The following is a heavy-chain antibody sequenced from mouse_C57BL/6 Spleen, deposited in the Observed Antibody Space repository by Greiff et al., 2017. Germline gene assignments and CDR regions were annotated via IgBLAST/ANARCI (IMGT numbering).Heavy chain of an antibody. CDR1: GFTFSNYW. D-gene: IGHD1-1*01. J-gene: IGHJ4*01. CDR2: IRLKSDNYAT. CDR3: TGGITTVVAPRAMDY. V-gene: IGHV6-3*01. Sequence: EVNVVESGGGLVQPGGSMKLSCVASGFTFSNYWMNWVRQSPEKGLEWVAQIRLKSDNYATHYAESVKGRFTISRDDSKSSVYLQMNNLRAEDTGIYYCTGGITTVVAPRAMDYWGQGTSVTVSS.